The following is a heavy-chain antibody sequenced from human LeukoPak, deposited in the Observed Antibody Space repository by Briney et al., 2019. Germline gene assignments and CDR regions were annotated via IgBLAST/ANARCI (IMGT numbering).Heavy chain of an antibody. Sequence: ASVKVSCKASGYTLSSYAMNWVRQAPGQGLEWMGWINTNTGNPTYAQGFTGRFVFSLDTSVSTAYLRISGLKAEDTAVYYCARGLSEYYYDSSGYPLWGQGTLVTVSS. CDR1: GYTLSSYA. D-gene: IGHD3-22*01. V-gene: IGHV7-4-1*02. J-gene: IGHJ4*02. CDR2: INTNTGNP. CDR3: ARGLSEYYYDSSGYPL.